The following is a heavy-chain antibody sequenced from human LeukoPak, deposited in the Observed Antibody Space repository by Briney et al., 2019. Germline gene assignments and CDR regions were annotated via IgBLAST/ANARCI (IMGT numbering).Heavy chain of an antibody. V-gene: IGHV4-39*07. J-gene: IGHJ6*02. CDR2: IYYSGST. Sequence: SETLSLTCTVSGGSISSSSYYWGWIRQPPGKGLEWIGSIYYSGSTYYNPSLKSRVIISVDTSKNQFSLKLSSVTAADTAVYYCARDPNYYGSGSYYYYYYGMDVWGQGTTVTVSS. D-gene: IGHD3-10*01. CDR3: ARDPNYYGSGSYYYYYYGMDV. CDR1: GGSISSSSYY.